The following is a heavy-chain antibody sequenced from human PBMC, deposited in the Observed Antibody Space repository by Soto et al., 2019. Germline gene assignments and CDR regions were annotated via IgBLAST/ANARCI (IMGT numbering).Heavy chain of an antibody. CDR3: ASRPPYYYGSGSYGFDP. CDR1: GGSISSGGYF. D-gene: IGHD3-10*01. Sequence: SETLSLTCTVSGGSISSGGYFWTWIRQHPGKGLECIGYIYHSGSTYYNPSLKSRVTISVDRSKNQFSLKLSSVTAADTAVYYCASRPPYYYGSGSYGFDPWGQGTLVTVPQ. V-gene: IGHV4-30-2*01. J-gene: IGHJ5*02. CDR2: IYHSGST.